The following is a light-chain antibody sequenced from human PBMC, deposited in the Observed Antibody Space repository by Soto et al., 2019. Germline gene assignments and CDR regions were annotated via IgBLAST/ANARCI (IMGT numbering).Light chain of an antibody. V-gene: IGKV1-12*01. CDR1: QGIIKW. CDR2: GAS. Sequence: DIQMTQSPSSVSASVGDTVTITCRASQGIIKWLAWYQQKPGKAPNLLISGASTLRSGVPSRFSGSGSGTDFTLTITGLQPEDFVTYYCQQANTFPLTFGGGTKVEI. CDR3: QQANTFPLT. J-gene: IGKJ4*01.